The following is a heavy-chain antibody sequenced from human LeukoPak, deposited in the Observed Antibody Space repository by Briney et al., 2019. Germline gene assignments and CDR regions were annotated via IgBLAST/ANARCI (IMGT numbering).Heavy chain of an antibody. Sequence: ASVKVSCKASGGTFSSYVISWVRQAPGQGLEWMGGIIPIFGTANYAQKFQGRVTITADESTSTAYMELSSVRSEGTGVYYCARAATLLWSHFDYWGQGTLVTVSS. CDR3: ARAATLLWSHFDY. V-gene: IGHV1-69*13. CDR2: IIPIFGTA. D-gene: IGHD3-10*01. CDR1: GGTFSSYV. J-gene: IGHJ4*02.